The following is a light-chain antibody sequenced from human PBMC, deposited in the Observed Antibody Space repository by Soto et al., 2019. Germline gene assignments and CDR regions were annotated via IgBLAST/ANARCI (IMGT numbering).Light chain of an antibody. CDR1: QSVSNNY. J-gene: IGKJ1*01. V-gene: IGKV3D-20*02. CDR2: AAS. Sequence: EIVMTQSPATLSVSPGERATLSCRASQSVSNNYLAWYQQNPGQAPRLLIYAASSRATGIPDRFSGSGSGTDFTLTISSLEPEDFAVYYCQQGRMFGQGTKVDIK. CDR3: QQGRM.